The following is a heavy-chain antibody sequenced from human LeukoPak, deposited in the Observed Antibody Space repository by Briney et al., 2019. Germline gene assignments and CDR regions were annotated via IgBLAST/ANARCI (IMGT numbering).Heavy chain of an antibody. CDR1: GYSISSGYS. CDR3: ARCPLYGYYRSGFDY. CDR2: IYHSGIT. D-gene: IGHD4-17*01. V-gene: IGHV4-38-2*02. J-gene: IGHJ4*02. Sequence: KPSETLSLTCTVSGYSISSGYSWGWIRPPPGKGREWIGVIYHSGITYYNPSLKSRVTISVDTTKNQFSLKLSSVTAADTAVYYLARCPLYGYYRSGFDYWGQGTLVTVSS.